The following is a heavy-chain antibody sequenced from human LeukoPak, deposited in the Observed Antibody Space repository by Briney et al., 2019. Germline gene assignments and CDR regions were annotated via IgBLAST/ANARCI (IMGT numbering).Heavy chain of an antibody. Sequence: ASVKVSCKASGYTFTGYAMHWVRQAPGQRLEWMGWINAGNGNTKYSQKFQGRVTITRDTSASTAYMELSSLRSEDTAVYYCARGLVDYDFDYWGQGTLVTVSS. V-gene: IGHV1-3*01. CDR3: ARGLVDYDFDY. J-gene: IGHJ4*02. CDR1: GYTFTGYA. D-gene: IGHD4-17*01. CDR2: INAGNGNT.